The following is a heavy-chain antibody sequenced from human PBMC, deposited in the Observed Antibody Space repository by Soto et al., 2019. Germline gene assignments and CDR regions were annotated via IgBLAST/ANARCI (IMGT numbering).Heavy chain of an antibody. D-gene: IGHD3-16*01. CDR1: GYTFTGYY. CDR2: INPNSGGT. CDR3: ARGGTRYYYYGMDV. V-gene: IGHV1-2*04. J-gene: IGHJ6*02. Sequence: ASVKVSCKASGYTFTGYYMHWVRQAPGQGLEWMGWINPNSGGTNYAQKFQGWVTMTRDTSISTAYMELSRLRSDGTAVYYCARGGTRYYYYGMDVWGQGTTVTVSS.